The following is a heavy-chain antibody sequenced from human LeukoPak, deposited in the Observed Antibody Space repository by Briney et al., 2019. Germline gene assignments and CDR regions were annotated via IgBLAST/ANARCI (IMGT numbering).Heavy chain of an antibody. CDR1: GFTFSSYA. J-gene: IGHJ4*02. D-gene: IGHD2-15*01. Sequence: PGGSLRLSCAAPGFTFSSYAMSWVRQAPGKGLEWVSAISGSGGSTYYADSVKGRFTISRDNSKNTLYLQMNSLRAEDTAVYYCAKDRGGHRRFDYWGQGTLVTVSS. V-gene: IGHV3-23*01. CDR2: ISGSGGST. CDR3: AKDRGGHRRFDY.